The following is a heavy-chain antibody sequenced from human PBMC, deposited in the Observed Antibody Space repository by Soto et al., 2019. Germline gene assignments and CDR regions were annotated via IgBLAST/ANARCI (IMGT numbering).Heavy chain of an antibody. Sequence: GGSLRLSCAASGFTFSSYWMSWVRQAPGKGLEWVASINQDGSVTTQADSVKGRFTISRDNAKNTLFLQMNSLRADDTAVYYCLRDQRHWNEFADQWGQGTLVTVSS. CDR3: LRDQRHWNEFADQ. J-gene: IGHJ4*02. V-gene: IGHV3-7*01. D-gene: IGHD1-1*01. CDR2: INQDGSVT. CDR1: GFTFSSYW.